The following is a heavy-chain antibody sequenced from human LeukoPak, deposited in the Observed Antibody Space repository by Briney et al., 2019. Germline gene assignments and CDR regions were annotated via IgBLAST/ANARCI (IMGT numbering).Heavy chain of an antibody. D-gene: IGHD1-26*01. CDR3: ASRMGGSYSY. CDR1: GDSISNSIYY. CDR2: ISYSGST. V-gene: IGHV4-39*07. Sequence: SETLSLTCTVSGDSISNSIYYWGWIRQPPGKGLEWIGCISYSGSTYYNPSLKSRVTMSVDTSKNQYSLKLSSVTAADTAVYYCASRMGGSYSYWGHGTLVTVSS. J-gene: IGHJ4*01.